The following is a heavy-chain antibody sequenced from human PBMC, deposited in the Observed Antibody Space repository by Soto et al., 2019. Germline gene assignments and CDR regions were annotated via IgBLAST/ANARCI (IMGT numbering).Heavy chain of an antibody. D-gene: IGHD3-3*01. CDR3: ARRDTSGFLRYFDN. Sequence: EASVKVSCKASGGTLSSFINYPINWVRQAPGQGLEWMGGIVPNVGTVNYAQKFQGRVTVTADTSTGTAYMELSSLRSEDTALYYCARRDTSGFLRYFDNWRQRTLVTVSS. CDR2: IVPNVGTV. J-gene: IGHJ4*03. CDR1: GGTLSSFINYP. V-gene: IGHV1-69*06.